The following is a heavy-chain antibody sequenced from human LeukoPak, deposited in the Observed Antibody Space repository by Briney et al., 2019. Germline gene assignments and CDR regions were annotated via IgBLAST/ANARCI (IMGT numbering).Heavy chain of an antibody. CDR1: GFTFSSYG. Sequence: PGRSLRLSCAASGFTFSSYGMHWVRQAPGKGLEWVAVIWYDGSNKYYADSVKGRFTISRDNSKNTLYLQMNSLRAEDTAVYYCARDAPTGYYDILTGSYYFDYWGQGTLVTVSS. CDR3: ARDAPTGYYDILTGSYYFDY. CDR2: IWYDGSNK. D-gene: IGHD3-9*01. V-gene: IGHV3-33*01. J-gene: IGHJ4*02.